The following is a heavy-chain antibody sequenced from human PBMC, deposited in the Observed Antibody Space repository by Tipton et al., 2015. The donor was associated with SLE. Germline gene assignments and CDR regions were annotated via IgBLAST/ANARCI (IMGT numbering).Heavy chain of an antibody. Sequence: SLRLSCAASGFTFSSYAMHWVRQAPGKGLEWVAVISYDGSNKYYADSVKGRFTISRDNSKNTLYLQMNSLRAEDTAVYYCAKDHTSSTLPPYSSGMTDYWGQGTLVTVSS. CDR3: AKDHTSSTLPPYSSGMTDY. D-gene: IGHD6-19*01. CDR1: GFTFSSYA. CDR2: ISYDGSNK. V-gene: IGHV3-30-3*01. J-gene: IGHJ4*02.